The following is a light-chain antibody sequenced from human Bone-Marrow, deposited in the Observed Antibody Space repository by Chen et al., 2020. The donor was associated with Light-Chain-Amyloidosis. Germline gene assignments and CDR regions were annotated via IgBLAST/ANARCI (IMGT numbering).Light chain of an antibody. V-gene: IGLV2-14*01. CDR2: EVS. J-gene: IGLJ3*02. CDR1: SSDVGGYNL. CDR3: ISHTSSGTLWV. Sequence: QSALTQPASVSGSPGQSITISCTGTSSDVGGYNLVSWYQQYPGKAPKLMIYEVSNRPSGVSNRFSASKSGNTASLTISGLQAEDEADYYCISHTSSGTLWVFGGWTKLTVL.